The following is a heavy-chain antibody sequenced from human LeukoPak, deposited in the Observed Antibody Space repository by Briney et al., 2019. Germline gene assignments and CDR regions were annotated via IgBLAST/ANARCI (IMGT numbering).Heavy chain of an antibody. CDR3: ARQAYGSHFDAFDI. CDR2: IYPDDSET. CDR1: GYRFTTDY. V-gene: IGHV5-51*01. Sequence: GESLKVSCKASGYRFTTDYIGWVRQMPGKGLEWMGIIYPDDSETNYSPSFQGQVSMSVDKSITTAYLQWSSLKASDTAIYYCARQAYGSHFDAFDIWGQGTMVTVSS. J-gene: IGHJ3*02. D-gene: IGHD3-22*01.